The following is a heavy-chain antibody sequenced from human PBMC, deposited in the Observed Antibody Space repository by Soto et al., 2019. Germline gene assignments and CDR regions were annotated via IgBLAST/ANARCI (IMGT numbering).Heavy chain of an antibody. D-gene: IGHD7-27*01. CDR3: VTDAVAATGSMGY. J-gene: IGHJ4*02. CDR1: GFTFSTHS. CDR2: ISSTSDYR. V-gene: IGHV3-21*01. Sequence: EVQLVESGGGLVKPGGSLRLSCAASGFTFSTHSMNWVRQAPGKGLEWVSSISSTSDYRYYADSVKGRFTISRENAKNSRFQQMDSLIAEDKAVDYCVTDAVAATGSMGYWGQGTLVTVAS.